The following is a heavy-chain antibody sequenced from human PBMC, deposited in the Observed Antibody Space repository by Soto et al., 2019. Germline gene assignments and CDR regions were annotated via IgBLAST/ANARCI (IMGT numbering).Heavy chain of an antibody. Sequence: QLQLQESGPGLVKPSETLSLTCTVSGGSISSSSYYWGWIRQPPGKGLEWIGSIYYSGSTYYNPSLKSRVTISVDTSKNQSALRLSSVTAAGTAVYYCAEVSPYSSEDIWGQGTTVTVSS. CDR2: IYYSGST. CDR1: GGSISSSSYY. CDR3: AEVSPYSSEDI. D-gene: IGHD6-19*01. J-gene: IGHJ3*02. V-gene: IGHV4-39*01.